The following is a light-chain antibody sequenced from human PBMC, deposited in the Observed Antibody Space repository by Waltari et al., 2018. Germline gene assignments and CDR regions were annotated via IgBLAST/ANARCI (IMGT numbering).Light chain of an antibody. J-gene: IGLJ2*01. CDR1: DIGSKR. CDR3: QVWDNGSVI. Sequence: SFVLIQPPSVSVAPGKTATITCGGDDIGSKRLPWYQQKPGQAPVLVRYYDSEWPSGHPQRFSGSSSGNTATLTISRVEAGDEADYYCQVWDNGSVIFGGGTKLIAL. V-gene: IGLV3-21*04. CDR2: YDS.